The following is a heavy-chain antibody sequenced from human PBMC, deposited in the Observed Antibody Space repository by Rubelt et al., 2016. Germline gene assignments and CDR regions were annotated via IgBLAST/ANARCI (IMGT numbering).Heavy chain of an antibody. D-gene: IGHD6-19*01. J-gene: IGHJ4*02. CDR3: ARESSSGWYIDY. CDR2: IKPNSGGT. Sequence: QVQLVQSGSELKKPGASVKVSCKASGYTFTGYYMHWVRQAPGQGLEWVGRIKPNSGGTKYAQKCQARVPRTRDTSSTVAYMGLSRLSSDDTAVFYCARESSSGWYIDYWGQGTLVTVSS. V-gene: IGHV1-2*06. CDR1: GYTFTGYY.